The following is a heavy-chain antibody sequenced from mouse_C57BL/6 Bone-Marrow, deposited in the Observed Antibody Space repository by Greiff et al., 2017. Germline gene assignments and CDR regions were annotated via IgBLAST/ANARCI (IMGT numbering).Heavy chain of an antibody. Sequence: EVKVEESGPGLVKPSQSLSLTCSVTGYSITSGYYWNWIRQFPGNKLEWMGYISYDGSNNYNPSLKNRISITRDTSKNQFFLKLNSVTTEDTATYYCAQGIYYYGSSLGGFAYWGQGTLVTVSA. CDR3: AQGIYYYGSSLGGFAY. D-gene: IGHD1-1*01. CDR2: ISYDGSN. CDR1: GYSITSGYY. J-gene: IGHJ3*01. V-gene: IGHV3-6*01.